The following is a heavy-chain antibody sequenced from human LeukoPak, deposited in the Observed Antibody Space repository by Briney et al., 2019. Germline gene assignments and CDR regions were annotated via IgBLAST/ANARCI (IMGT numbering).Heavy chain of an antibody. Sequence: GGSLRLSCAASGFTFSSYWMSWVRQAPGKGLEWVANIKQDGSEKYYVDSVKGRFTISRDNAKNSLYLQMNSLRAEDTAVYYCARGDYGGYYYYGMDVWSQGTTVTVSS. CDR3: ARGDYGGYYYYGMDV. J-gene: IGHJ6*02. V-gene: IGHV3-7*04. CDR1: GFTFSSYW. CDR2: IKQDGSEK. D-gene: IGHD4-23*01.